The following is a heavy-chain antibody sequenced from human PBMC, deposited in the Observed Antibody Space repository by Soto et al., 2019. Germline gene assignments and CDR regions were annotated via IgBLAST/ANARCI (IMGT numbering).Heavy chain of an antibody. D-gene: IGHD3-22*01. CDR3: AKDTPYYYDSSGYYYVYWFDP. J-gene: IGHJ5*02. Sequence: GGSLRLSCAASGFTFSSYAMSWVRQAPGKGLEWVSAISGSGGSTYYADSVKGRFTISRDNSKNTLYLQMNSLRAEDTAVYYCAKDTPYYYDSSGYYYVYWFDPWGQGTLVTVSS. V-gene: IGHV3-23*01. CDR2: ISGSGGST. CDR1: GFTFSSYA.